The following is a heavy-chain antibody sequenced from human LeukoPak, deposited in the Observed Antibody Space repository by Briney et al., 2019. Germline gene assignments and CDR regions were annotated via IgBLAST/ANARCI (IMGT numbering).Heavy chain of an antibody. J-gene: IGHJ4*02. CDR3: AKDHYYDSNHFDY. Sequence: GGSLRLSCSVSGFTVSSNFMSWVRQAPGKGLEWVSAISGSGGSTYYADSVKGRFTISRDNSKNTLYLQMNSLRAEDTAVYYCAKDHYYDSNHFDYWGQGTLVTVSS. D-gene: IGHD3-22*01. CDR2: ISGSGGST. CDR1: GFTVSSNF. V-gene: IGHV3-23*01.